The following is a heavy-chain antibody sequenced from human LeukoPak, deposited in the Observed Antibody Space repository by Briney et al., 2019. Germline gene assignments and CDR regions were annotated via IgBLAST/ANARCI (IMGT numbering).Heavy chain of an antibody. V-gene: IGHV4-34*01. CDR1: GGSFSGYY. D-gene: IGHD1-1*01. Sequence: SETLSLTCAVYGGSFSGYYWSWLRQPPGKGLEWIGEINHSGSTNYNPSLKSRVTISVDTSKNQFSLKLSSVTAADTAVYYCARRRYNWNYDYWGQGTLVTVSS. CDR2: INHSGST. J-gene: IGHJ4*02. CDR3: ARRRYNWNYDY.